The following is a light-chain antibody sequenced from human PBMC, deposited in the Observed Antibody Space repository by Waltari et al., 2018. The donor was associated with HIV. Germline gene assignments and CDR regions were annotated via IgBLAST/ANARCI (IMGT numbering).Light chain of an antibody. CDR2: DVN. J-gene: IGLJ1*01. CDR3: CSYAGTSYV. Sequence: SALTQPRSVSGSPGQSVTISCTGSSSDVGNYHYVPWYQQHPGKAPKLVIFDVNKRPSGVPDRFSGSKSGNTASLTISGLQAEDEADYYCCSYAGTSYVFGSETKVTV. CDR1: SSDVGNYHY. V-gene: IGLV2-11*01.